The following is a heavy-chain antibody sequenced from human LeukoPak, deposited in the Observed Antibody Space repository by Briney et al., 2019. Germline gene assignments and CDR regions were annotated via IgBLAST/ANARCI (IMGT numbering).Heavy chain of an antibody. J-gene: IGHJ4*02. CDR3: AKGSHSSSWFFDY. V-gene: IGHV3-21*04. Sequence: NPGGSLRLSCAASGFTFSSYSMNWVRQAPGKGLEWVSFIRSSSSYIYYADSVKGRFTISRDNSKNTLYLQMNSLRAEDTAVYYCAKGSHSSSWFFDYWGQGTLVTVSS. D-gene: IGHD6-13*01. CDR1: GFTFSSYS. CDR2: IRSSSSYI.